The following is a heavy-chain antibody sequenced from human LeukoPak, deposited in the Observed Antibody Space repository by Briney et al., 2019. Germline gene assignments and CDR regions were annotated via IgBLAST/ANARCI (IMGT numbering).Heavy chain of an antibody. CDR1: GGSISNYW. V-gene: IGHV4-59*01. J-gene: IGHJ4*02. CDR3: ARGSIEAAGIFDY. Sequence: SETLSLTCTASGGSISNYWWSWIRQPPGKGLDWIGYIYYSGTTNYNPSLKSRVTISVDTSKNQFSLKLSSVTAADTAVYYCARGSIEAAGIFDYWGQGTLVTVSS. D-gene: IGHD6-13*01. CDR2: IYYSGTT.